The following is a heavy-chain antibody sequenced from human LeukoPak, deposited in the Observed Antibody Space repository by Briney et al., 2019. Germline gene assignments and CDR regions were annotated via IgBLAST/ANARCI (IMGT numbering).Heavy chain of an antibody. CDR2: IYYSGST. CDR3: ARTTYYYDSSGSGDFDY. D-gene: IGHD3-22*01. J-gene: IGHJ4*02. CDR1: GGSIRSYY. V-gene: IGHV4-59*01. Sequence: SETLSLTCTVSGGSIRSYYWSWIRQPPGKGLEWIGCIYYSGSTNYNPSLKSRVTISVDTSKNQFSLKLSSVTAADTAVYYCARTTYYYDSSGSGDFDYWGQGTLVTVSS.